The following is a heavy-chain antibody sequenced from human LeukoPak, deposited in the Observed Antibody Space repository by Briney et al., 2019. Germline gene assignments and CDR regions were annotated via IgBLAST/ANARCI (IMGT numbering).Heavy chain of an antibody. Sequence: GGSLRLSCAASGFTLRSYWMSWVRQAPGRGLEWVANIKQDGSEKYYVDSVKGRFTISRDNAKNTLYLQMNSLIAEDTAVYYCARDRSVRYFDYWGQGALVTVSS. CDR1: GFTLRSYW. V-gene: IGHV3-7*01. J-gene: IGHJ4*02. D-gene: IGHD2-15*01. CDR3: ARDRSVRYFDY. CDR2: IKQDGSEK.